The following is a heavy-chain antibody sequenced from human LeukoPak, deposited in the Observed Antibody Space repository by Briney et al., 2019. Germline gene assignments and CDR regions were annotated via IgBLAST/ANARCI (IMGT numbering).Heavy chain of an antibody. D-gene: IGHD2-15*01. J-gene: IGHJ6*03. V-gene: IGHV1-18*01. CDR2: ISAYNGNT. CDR1: GYTFTSYG. CDR3: ARDRENGWWELYYYYYMDV. Sequence: ASVKVSCKASGYTFTSYGISWVRQAPGQGLEWMGWISAYNGNTNYAQKLQGRVTMTTDTSTSTAYMELRSLRSDDTAVYYCARDRENGWWELYYYYYMDVWGKGTTVTVSS.